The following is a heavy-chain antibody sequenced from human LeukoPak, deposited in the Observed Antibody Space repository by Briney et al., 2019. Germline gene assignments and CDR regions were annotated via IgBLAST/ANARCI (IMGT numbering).Heavy chain of an antibody. CDR1: GGSISRSSYY. J-gene: IGHJ5*02. CDR2: IYYGGST. D-gene: IGHD6-13*01. V-gene: IGHV4-39*01. Sequence: ETLSLTCTVSGGSISRSSYYWGWIRQTPGKGPEWIGSIYYGGSTYYNPSLKSRVTISVDTSKNQFSLKLSSVTAADTAVYYCARRGIAAAGRFDPWGQGTLVTVSS. CDR3: ARRGIAAAGRFDP.